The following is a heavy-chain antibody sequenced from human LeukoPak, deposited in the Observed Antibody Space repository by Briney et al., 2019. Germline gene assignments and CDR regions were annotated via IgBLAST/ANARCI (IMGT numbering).Heavy chain of an antibody. V-gene: IGHV4-34*01. CDR1: GGSFSGYY. Sequence: PSETLSLTCAVYGGSFSGYYRSWIRQPPGKGLEWIGEINHSGSTNYNPSLKSRVTISVDTSKNQFSLKLSSVTAADTAVYYCARGGELPLLWGQGTLVTVSS. D-gene: IGHD3-10*01. CDR2: INHSGST. CDR3: ARGGELPLL. J-gene: IGHJ4*02.